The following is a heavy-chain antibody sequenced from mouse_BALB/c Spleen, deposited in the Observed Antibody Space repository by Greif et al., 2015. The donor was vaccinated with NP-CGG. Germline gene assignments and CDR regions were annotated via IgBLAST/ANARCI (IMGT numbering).Heavy chain of an antibody. CDR3: ARQGGRYFDV. J-gene: IGHJ1*01. V-gene: IGHV5-6-5*01. CDR2: ISSGGST. CDR1: GFTFSSYA. Sequence: EVKVVESGGGLVKPGGSLKLSCAASGFTFSSYAMSWVRQTPEKRLEWVASISSGGSTYYPDSVKGRFTISRDNARNILYLQMSSLRSEDTAMYYCARQGGRYFDVWGAGTTVTVSS. D-gene: IGHD1-1*02.